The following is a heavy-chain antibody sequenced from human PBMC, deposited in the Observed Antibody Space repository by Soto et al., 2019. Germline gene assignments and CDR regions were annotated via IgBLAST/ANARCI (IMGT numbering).Heavy chain of an antibody. V-gene: IGHV3-7*03. CDR2: IKQDGSEK. CDR3: ARDAYCSGGSCFLAY. D-gene: IGHD2-15*01. CDR1: GFTFSSYW. J-gene: IGHJ4*02. Sequence: GGSLRLSCAASGFTFSSYWMSWVRQAPGKGLEWVANIKQDGSEKYYVDSVKGRFTISRDNAKNSLYLQMNSLRAEDTAVYYCARDAYCSGGSCFLAYWGQGTLVTVS.